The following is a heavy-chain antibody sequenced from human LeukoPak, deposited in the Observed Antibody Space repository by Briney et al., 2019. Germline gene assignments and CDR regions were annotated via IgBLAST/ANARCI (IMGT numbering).Heavy chain of an antibody. Sequence: ASVKVSCKASNYTFTSYGISWVRQAPGQGLEWMAWINAYNGDTNYAQKLQGRVTLTTDTSTSTAYMELRSLRSDDTAIYYCVRENWYYDYWGQGTLVTVSS. V-gene: IGHV1-18*01. CDR2: INAYNGDT. CDR3: VRENWYYDY. J-gene: IGHJ4*02. CDR1: NYTFTSYG. D-gene: IGHD1-1*01.